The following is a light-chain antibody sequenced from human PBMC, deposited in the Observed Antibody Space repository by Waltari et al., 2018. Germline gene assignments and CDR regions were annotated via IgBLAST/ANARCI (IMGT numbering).Light chain of an antibody. Sequence: QSALTQPASVSGSPGQSITISCTGTSNDVGAYDCFSWYQHHPGKVPQLLIYDVHNRPSGASDRFSGSKSGNTASLTISGLQAGDEADYYCASKTNNAAVLFGGGTKVTVL. CDR1: SNDVGAYDC. V-gene: IGLV2-14*03. CDR2: DVH. CDR3: ASKTNNAAVL. J-gene: IGLJ3*02.